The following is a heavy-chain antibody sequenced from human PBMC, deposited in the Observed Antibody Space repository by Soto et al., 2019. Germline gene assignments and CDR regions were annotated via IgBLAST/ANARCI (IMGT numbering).Heavy chain of an antibody. CDR3: ARGFYGLDV. J-gene: IGHJ6*02. CDR2: VSPDGNNE. V-gene: IGHV3-64D*08. Sequence: EVQLVESGGGLVQPGGSLGLSCSASGFTLSGRSMHWVRQAPGKGLEYVSGVSPDGNNEYYTDSVKGRFTISRDNSKNTLHLHMRSLRPEDTAVFYCARGFYGLDVWGQGTTVTVSS. CDR1: GFTLSGRS.